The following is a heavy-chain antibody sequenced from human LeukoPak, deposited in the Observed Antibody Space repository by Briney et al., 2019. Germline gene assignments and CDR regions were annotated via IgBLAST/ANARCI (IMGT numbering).Heavy chain of an antibody. D-gene: IGHD3-10*01. Sequence: ASVRVSFKASGYTFTIYAMHWVGQAPGQRGEGMGWINAGNGNTKYSQKFQGRVTITRDTSASTAYMELSSLRSEDTAVYYCARGNYYGSGIYFDYWGQGTLVTVSS. CDR3: ARGNYYGSGIYFDY. J-gene: IGHJ4*02. CDR1: GYTFTIYA. V-gene: IGHV1-3*01. CDR2: INAGNGNT.